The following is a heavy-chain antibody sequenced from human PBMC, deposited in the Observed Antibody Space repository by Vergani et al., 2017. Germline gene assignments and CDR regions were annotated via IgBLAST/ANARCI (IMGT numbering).Heavy chain of an antibody. CDR1: GFTFSSYE. V-gene: IGHV3-48*03. D-gene: IGHD5-18*01. J-gene: IGHJ4*02. CDR2: ISSSGSTI. Sequence: EVQLVESGGGLVQPGGSLRLSCAASGFTFSSYEMNWVRQAPGKGLEWVSYISSSGSTIYYADSVKGRFTISRDNAKNSLYLQMNSLRAEDTAVYYCARLDTAMVHLDYWGQGTLVTVSS. CDR3: ARLDTAMVHLDY.